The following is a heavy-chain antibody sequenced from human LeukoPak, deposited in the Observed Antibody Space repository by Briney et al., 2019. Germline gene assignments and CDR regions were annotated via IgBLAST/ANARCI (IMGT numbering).Heavy chain of an antibody. CDR3: ASGTTGDRDWFDP. D-gene: IGHD7-27*01. CDR1: GFTFSGYA. Sequence: GGSLRLSCAVSGFTFSGYAMSWVRQAPGKGLEWVSVIYSGGSTYYADSVKGRFTISRDNSKNTLYLQMNSLRAEDTAVYYCASGTTGDRDWFDPWGQGTLVTVSS. V-gene: IGHV3-53*01. CDR2: IYSGGST. J-gene: IGHJ5*02.